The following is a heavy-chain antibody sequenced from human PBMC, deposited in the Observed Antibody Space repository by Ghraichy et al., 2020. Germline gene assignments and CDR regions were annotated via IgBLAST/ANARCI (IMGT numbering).Heavy chain of an antibody. CDR1: GFSFSSYS. CDR3: ARNRGDFGCEDY. V-gene: IGHV3-48*02. J-gene: IGHJ4*02. CDR2: ISSSSSTL. Sequence: GESLNISCAASGFSFSSYSMSWVRQAPGKGLEWVSYISSSSSTLYYADSVKGRFTISSDSAKNSLYLQMNSLRDEDTAVYYCARNRGDFGCEDYWGQGTLVTVSS. D-gene: IGHD3-9*01.